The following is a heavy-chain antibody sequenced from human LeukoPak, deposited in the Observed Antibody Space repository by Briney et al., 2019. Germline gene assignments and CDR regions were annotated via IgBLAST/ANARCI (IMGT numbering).Heavy chain of an antibody. CDR3: AKAGGYYDSSGYYSG. D-gene: IGHD3-22*01. CDR1: GFTFSDYC. Sequence: PGGSLRLSCAASGFTFSDYCMHWVRQAPGKGLEWVSAISGSGGSTYYADSVKGRFTISRDNSKNTLYLQMNSLRAEDTAVYYCAKAGGYYDSSGYYSGWGQGTLVTVSS. CDR2: ISGSGGST. J-gene: IGHJ4*02. V-gene: IGHV3-23*01.